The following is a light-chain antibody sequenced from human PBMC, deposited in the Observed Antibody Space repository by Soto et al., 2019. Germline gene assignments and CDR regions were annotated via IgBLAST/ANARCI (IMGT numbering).Light chain of an antibody. Sequence: EIVLTQSPGSPSLSPGQSATLSCRASQTVTSNYLVWYQQQPGQAPRLLIYGASTRATGIPDRFSGSGSGTDFSLSISRLETEDFAVYYCQQFDSTPYTFGLGTKLEIK. CDR3: QQFDSTPYT. CDR2: GAS. CDR1: QTVTSNY. J-gene: IGKJ2*01. V-gene: IGKV3-20*01.